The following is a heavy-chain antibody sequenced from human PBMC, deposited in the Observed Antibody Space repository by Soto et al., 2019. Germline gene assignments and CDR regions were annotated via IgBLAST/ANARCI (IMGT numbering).Heavy chain of an antibody. V-gene: IGHV4-61*01. CDR3: ARDHPYYDFWSGHYMDV. J-gene: IGHJ6*02. Sequence: PSETLSLTCTVSGGSVSGGSYYWTWIRQPPGKGLEWIGYIFYTGSTNYKPSLKSRVSMSVDTSRNQFSLKLSSVTAADTAVYYCARDHPYYDFWSGHYMDVWGQGTTVTVSS. D-gene: IGHD3-3*01. CDR2: IFYTGST. CDR1: GGSVSGGSYY.